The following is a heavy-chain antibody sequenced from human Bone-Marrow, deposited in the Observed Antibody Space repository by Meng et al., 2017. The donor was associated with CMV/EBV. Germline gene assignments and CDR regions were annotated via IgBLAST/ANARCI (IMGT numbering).Heavy chain of an antibody. Sequence: ASVKVSCKASGYTFTSYHMHWVRQAPGQGLEWMGVINPNGGTTAYAQKFQGRVTMTGDTSTSTIYMELNSLRSEDTAVYFCAAKIDITYFDLWGQGTLVTVSS. V-gene: IGHV1-46*01. CDR2: INPNGGTT. CDR3: AAKIDITYFDL. CDR1: GYTFTSYH. J-gene: IGHJ4*02. D-gene: IGHD1-14*01.